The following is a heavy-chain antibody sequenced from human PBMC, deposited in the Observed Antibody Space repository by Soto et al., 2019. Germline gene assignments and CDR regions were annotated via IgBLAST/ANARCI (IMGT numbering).Heavy chain of an antibody. CDR2: IAFDGSIS. CDR1: GFTFSSHG. V-gene: IGHV3-30*18. D-gene: IGHD3-22*01. J-gene: IGHJ4*02. CDR3: AKEFRHDNWFFEH. Sequence: GGSLRLSCAVSGFTFSSHGMQWVRQAPGKGLEWVAVIAFDGSISHYTDSVKGRFTVSRDNSKNTLYLQMNSLRAEDTAVYYCAKEFRHDNWFFEHWGQGTLVTVSS.